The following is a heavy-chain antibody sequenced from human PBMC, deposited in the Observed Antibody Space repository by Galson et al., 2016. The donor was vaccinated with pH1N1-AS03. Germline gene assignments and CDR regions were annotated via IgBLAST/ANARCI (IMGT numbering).Heavy chain of an antibody. CDR3: ARGRYSAFDI. Sequence: CAISGDSVSSNIDAWNWIRQSPSGGLEWLGRTYWRSKWYNDYAVSVKSRITINPDTSKNQFSLQLNSVTPEDTAGYHCARGRYSAFDIWGQGTMVTVSS. V-gene: IGHV6-1*01. CDR2: TYWRSKWYN. CDR1: GDSVSSNIDA. D-gene: IGHD1-1*01. J-gene: IGHJ3*02.